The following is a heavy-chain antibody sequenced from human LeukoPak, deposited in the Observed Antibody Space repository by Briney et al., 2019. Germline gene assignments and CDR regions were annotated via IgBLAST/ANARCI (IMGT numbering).Heavy chain of an antibody. CDR3: ARQVYGRLDY. D-gene: IGHD5/OR15-5a*01. CDR2: INHSGST. J-gene: IGHJ4*02. Sequence: SETLSLTCAVYGGSFSGYYWSWIRQPPGKGLEWIGEINHSGSTNYNPSLKSRVTISVDTSKNQFSLKLSSVTAADTAVYYCARQVYGRLDYWGQGTLVTVSS. CDR1: GGSFSGYY. V-gene: IGHV4-34*01.